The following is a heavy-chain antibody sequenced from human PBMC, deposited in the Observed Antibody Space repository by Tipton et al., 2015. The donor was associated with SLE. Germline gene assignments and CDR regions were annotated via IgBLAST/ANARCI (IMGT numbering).Heavy chain of an antibody. CDR3: GMVITQVYFYGVDV. CDR2: IYHSGTT. Sequence: TLSLTCTVSGDSISSNAYYWGRIRQPPGKGLEWIGSIYHSGTTYYNPSLKSRVTISVDTSKNQFSLKLSSVTAADTAIYYCGMVITQVYFYGVDVWGRGTTVTVSS. D-gene: IGHD1-20*01. J-gene: IGHJ6*02. V-gene: IGHV4-39*07. CDR1: GDSISSNAYY.